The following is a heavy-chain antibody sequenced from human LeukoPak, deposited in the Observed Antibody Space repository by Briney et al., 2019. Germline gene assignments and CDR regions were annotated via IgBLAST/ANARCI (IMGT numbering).Heavy chain of an antibody. V-gene: IGHV4-59*01. D-gene: IGHD5-12*01. CDR2: IYYSGST. Sequence: SETLSLTCTVSGGSISSYYWSWIRQPPGKGLEWIGYIYYSGSTNYNPSLKSRVTISVDTSKNQFSLKLSSVTAADTAVYYCARVGYSGYEGGRRASDYWGQGTLVTVSS. J-gene: IGHJ4*02. CDR1: GGSISSYY. CDR3: ARVGYSGYEGGRRASDY.